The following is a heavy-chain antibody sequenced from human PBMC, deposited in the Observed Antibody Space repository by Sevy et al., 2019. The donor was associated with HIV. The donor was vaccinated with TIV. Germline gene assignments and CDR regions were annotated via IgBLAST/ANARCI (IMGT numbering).Heavy chain of an antibody. CDR1: GFTFSNFN. Sequence: GSLRLFCAASGFTFSNFNMHWVRQASGKGLEWVAAIWFDGNKKYYEDSVKGRFTIFRDNSKSTQYLQMSSLRAEDTAVYYCAKDLTGRYSSSSGDFDYWGQGTLVTVSS. V-gene: IGHV3-30*02. CDR2: IWFDGNKK. D-gene: IGHD6-6*01. CDR3: AKDLTGRYSSSSGDFDY. J-gene: IGHJ4*02.